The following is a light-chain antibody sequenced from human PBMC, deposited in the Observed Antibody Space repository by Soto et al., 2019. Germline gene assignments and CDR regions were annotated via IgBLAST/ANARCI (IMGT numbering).Light chain of an antibody. CDR2: GAS. J-gene: IGKJ3*01. Sequence: VLTQGAATLSLSPGARSTLSGGASHSGSSYLAWYQQKPGQAPRLLIYGASSRATGIPDRFSGSGSGTDFTLTISGLESEDSAVYYCQHYSSSPPFSFGPGTKVDIK. V-gene: IGKV3-20*01. CDR1: HSGSSY. CDR3: QHYSSSPPFS.